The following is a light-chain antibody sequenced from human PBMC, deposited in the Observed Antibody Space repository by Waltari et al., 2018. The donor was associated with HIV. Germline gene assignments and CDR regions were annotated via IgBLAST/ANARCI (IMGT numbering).Light chain of an antibody. Sequence: QSGLTQPASVSGSLGQSITIFGNGSVRDIGTYNLVSWYQQFPGKAPKVIISEVSKGTSGISERFSGSKSANSASLKISGLRPEDEADYFCCSYAGPDSFFVFGGGT. CDR2: EVS. V-gene: IGLV2-23*02. J-gene: IGLJ1*01. CDR3: CSYAGPDSFFV. CDR1: VRDIGTYNL.